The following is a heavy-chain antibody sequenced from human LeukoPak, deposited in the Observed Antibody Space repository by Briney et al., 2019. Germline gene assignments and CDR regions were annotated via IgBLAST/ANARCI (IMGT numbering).Heavy chain of an antibody. D-gene: IGHD6-13*01. CDR3: VKDLYKGDTSSWYYFGY. Sequence: PGGSLRLSCAASGFTFRNHGVHWVRQAPGRGLEWVAVISYDGSNKYYADSVKGRFTISRDNSKNTVSLQMSSLRAEDTAVYYCVKDLYKGDTSSWYYFGYWGQGTLVTVSS. CDR2: ISYDGSNK. V-gene: IGHV3-30*18. CDR1: GFTFRNHG. J-gene: IGHJ4*02.